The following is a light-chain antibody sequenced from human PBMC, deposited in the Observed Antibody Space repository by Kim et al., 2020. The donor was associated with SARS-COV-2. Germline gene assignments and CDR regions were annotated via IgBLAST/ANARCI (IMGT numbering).Light chain of an antibody. CDR1: QSVSSF. J-gene: IGKJ4*01. CDR3: QQYDKWPLT. Sequence: VSPGERATLSCRASQSVSSFLAWYQQKPGQAPRLLIYAASSRATGIPARFSGSGSGTEFTLTISSLQSEDFAVYYCQQYDKWPLTFGGGTKVDIK. CDR2: AAS. V-gene: IGKV3-15*01.